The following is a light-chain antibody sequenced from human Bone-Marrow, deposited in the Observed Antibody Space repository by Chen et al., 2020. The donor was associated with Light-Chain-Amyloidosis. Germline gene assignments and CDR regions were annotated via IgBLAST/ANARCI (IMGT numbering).Light chain of an antibody. J-gene: IGLJ2*01. CDR3: SSYTSSSLV. CDR2: DVS. Sequence: QSALTQPASVSGSPGQSITISCTGTSSDGGGYNYVSWYQQHPGKAPKLMIYDVSNRPSGVSNRFSRCKSGNTASLTISGLQAEDEADYYCSSYTSSSLVFGGGTKLTVL. CDR1: SSDGGGYNY. V-gene: IGLV2-14*03.